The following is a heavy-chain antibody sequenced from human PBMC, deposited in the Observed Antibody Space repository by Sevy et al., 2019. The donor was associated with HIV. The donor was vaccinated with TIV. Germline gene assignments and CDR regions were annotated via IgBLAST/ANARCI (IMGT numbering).Heavy chain of an antibody. CDR2: TYYRSKWYN. CDR1: GDSVSSNSAA. V-gene: IGHV6-1*01. D-gene: IGHD3-10*01. Sequence: SQTLSLTCAISGDSVSSNSAAWNWIRQSPSRGLEWLGRTYYRSKWYNDYAVSVKSRITINPDTSKNQFSLQLNSVTPEDKAVDYCARGGVDYYGSGSAGSYYYYYYMDVWGKGTTVTSP. CDR3: ARGGVDYYGSGSAGSYYYYYYMDV. J-gene: IGHJ6*03.